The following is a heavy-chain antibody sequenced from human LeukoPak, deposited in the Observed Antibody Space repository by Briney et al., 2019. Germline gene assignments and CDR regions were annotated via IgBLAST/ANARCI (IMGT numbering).Heavy chain of an antibody. D-gene: IGHD5-18*01. CDR3: ARGGYSYGYSNFDY. J-gene: IGHJ4*02. CDR1: GGTFSSYA. CDR2: IIPILGIA. Sequence: ASVKVSCKASGGTFSSYAISWVRQAPGQGLEWMGRIIPILGIANYAQKFQGRVTITADKSTSTAYMELSSLRSEDTAVYYCARGGYSYGYSNFDYWGQGTLVTVSS. V-gene: IGHV1-69*04.